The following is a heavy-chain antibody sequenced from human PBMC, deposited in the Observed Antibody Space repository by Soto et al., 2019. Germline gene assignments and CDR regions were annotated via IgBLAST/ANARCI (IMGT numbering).Heavy chain of an antibody. CDR3: VKRIAAYGMDV. CDR2: IDNKGDTT. V-gene: IGHV3-64D*06. CDR1: GFTFSNYA. J-gene: IGHJ6*02. D-gene: IGHD6-13*01. Sequence: GGSLRLSSSASGFTFSNYAMHWVRQAPGKGLEYISAIDNKGDTTYYADSVKGRFTISRDNSKNTLSLQMSSLRPEDTAVYYCVKRIAAYGMDVWGQGTTVTVSS.